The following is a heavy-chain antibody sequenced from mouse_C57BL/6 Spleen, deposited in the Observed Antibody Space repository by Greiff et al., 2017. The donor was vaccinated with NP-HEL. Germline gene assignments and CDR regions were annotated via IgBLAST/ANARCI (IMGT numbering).Heavy chain of an antibody. J-gene: IGHJ4*01. V-gene: IGHV1-66*01. CDR1: GYSFTSYY. CDR2: IYPGSGNT. Sequence: QVQLKESGPELVKPGASVKISCKASGYSFTSYYIHWVKQRPGQGLEWIGWIYPGSGNTKYNEKFKGKATMTADTSSSTAYMQLSSLTSEDSAVYYCARLRGAMDYWGQGTSVTVSS. CDR3: ARLRGAMDY.